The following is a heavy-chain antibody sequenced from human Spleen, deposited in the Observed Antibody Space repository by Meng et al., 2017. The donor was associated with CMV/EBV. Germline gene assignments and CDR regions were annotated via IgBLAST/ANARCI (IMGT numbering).Heavy chain of an antibody. V-gene: IGHV1-8*01. J-gene: IGHJ4*02. CDR1: GYSFTTFN. Sequence: ASVKVSCKASGYSFTTFNINWVRQATGQGLEWVGWMNPNGGDTGLAQRFQGRVTVTRDTSFSTAYMELSRLRSDDTAVYYCARGWSGRDANFDYWGQGTLVTVSS. CDR3: ARGWSGRDANFDY. CDR2: MNPNGGDT. D-gene: IGHD5-24*01.